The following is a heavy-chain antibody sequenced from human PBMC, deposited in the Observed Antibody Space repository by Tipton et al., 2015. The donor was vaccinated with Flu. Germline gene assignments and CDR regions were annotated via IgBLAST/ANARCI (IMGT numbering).Heavy chain of an antibody. V-gene: IGHV3-9*01. D-gene: IGHD3-3*01. Sequence: SLRLSCAASGFTFDDYAMHWVRQVPGKGLEWVSVISWNSGFIGYAESVKGRFTISRDDAKNSLYLEMNSLRAEDTAVYYCATVPVGVITHYYGSDVWGQGTTVTVSS. CDR2: ISWNSGFI. CDR1: GFTFDDYA. J-gene: IGHJ6*02. CDR3: ATVPVGVITHYYGSDV.